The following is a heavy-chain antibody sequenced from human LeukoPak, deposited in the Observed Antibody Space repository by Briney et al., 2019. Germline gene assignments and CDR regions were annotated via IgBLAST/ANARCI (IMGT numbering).Heavy chain of an antibody. J-gene: IGHJ4*02. CDR3: AREVEGIYYFDY. CDR2: ISSSSSYI. V-gene: IGHV3-21*01. D-gene: IGHD3-3*01. Sequence: GGSLRLSCAASGFTFSSYSMNWVRQAPGKGLEWVSSISSSSSYIYYADSVKGRFTISRDNAKNSLYLQMNSLRAEDTAVYYCAREVEGIYYFDYWGQGTLVTVPS. CDR1: GFTFSSYS.